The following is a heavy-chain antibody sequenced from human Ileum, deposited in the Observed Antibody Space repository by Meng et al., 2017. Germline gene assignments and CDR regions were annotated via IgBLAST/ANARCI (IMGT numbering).Heavy chain of an antibody. V-gene: IGHV4-31*03. CDR3: AREPPAAAGTGADY. CDR1: GGSISSGGYY. CDR2: IYYSGTT. J-gene: IGHJ4*02. Sequence: QVQLQESGPGLVKPSQTLVLTCTVSGGSISSGGYYWSWIRQHPGKGLEWIGYIYYSGTTYYNPSLKSRVTISVDTSKNQFSLKLSSVTAADTAVYYCAREPPAAAGTGADYWGQGTLVTVSS. D-gene: IGHD6-13*01.